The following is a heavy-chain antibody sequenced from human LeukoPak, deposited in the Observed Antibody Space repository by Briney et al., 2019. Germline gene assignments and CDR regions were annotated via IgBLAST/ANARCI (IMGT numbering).Heavy chain of an antibody. CDR3: AREGVVTASGAIDY. CDR2: MNPSGGST. V-gene: IGHV1-46*01. CDR1: GYTFTNYY. D-gene: IGHD2-21*02. J-gene: IGHJ4*02. Sequence: ASVKVSCKASGYTFTNYYMHWVRPAPGQGLEWMAIMNPSGGSTGYAQKFQGRVTMTRDTSTSTVYMELSSLRSEDTAVYYCAREGVVTASGAIDYWGQGTLVTVFS.